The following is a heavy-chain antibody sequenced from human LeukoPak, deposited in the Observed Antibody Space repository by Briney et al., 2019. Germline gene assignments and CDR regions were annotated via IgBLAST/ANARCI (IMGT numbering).Heavy chain of an antibody. D-gene: IGHD3-22*01. Sequence: ASVKVSCKASGGTFSSYAISWVRQAPGQGLEWMGGIIPIFGTANYAQKFQGRVTITADESTSTAYMELSSLRSEDTAVYYCARANYYDSSGPFDYWGQGTLVTVSS. CDR1: GGTFSSYA. CDR3: ARANYYDSSGPFDY. J-gene: IGHJ4*02. CDR2: IIPIFGTA. V-gene: IGHV1-69*13.